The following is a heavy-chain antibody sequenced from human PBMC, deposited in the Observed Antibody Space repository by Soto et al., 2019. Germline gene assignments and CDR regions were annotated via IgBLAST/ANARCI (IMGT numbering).Heavy chain of an antibody. CDR1: CGSIISGGYY. D-gene: IGHD4-17*01. V-gene: IGHV4-31*03. Sequence: SETLSLTCTFSCGSIISGGYYWSWIRQHPGKGLEWIGYIYYSGSTYYNPSLKSRVTISVDTSKNQFSLKLSSVTAADTAVYYCARDPGRNYGVWGQGTLVTVSS. J-gene: IGHJ4*02. CDR3: ARDPGRNYGV. CDR2: IYYSGST.